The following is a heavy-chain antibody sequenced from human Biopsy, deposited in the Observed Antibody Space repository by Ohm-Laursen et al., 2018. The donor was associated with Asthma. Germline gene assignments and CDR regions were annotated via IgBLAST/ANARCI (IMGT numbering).Heavy chain of an antibody. V-gene: IGHV3-21*01. CDR2: ISNASSFI. CDR1: GYTFSRYS. CDR3: ARNGPEWGLPGREYSLHH. Sequence: SLRLSCSATGYTFSRYSIHWVRQIPGKGLEWVASISNASSFIYYADSVRGRFTTSRDNARNSVYLQMNSLRAEDTALYYCARNGPEWGLPGREYSLHHWGEGTLVTVSS. J-gene: IGHJ1*01. D-gene: IGHD1-26*01.